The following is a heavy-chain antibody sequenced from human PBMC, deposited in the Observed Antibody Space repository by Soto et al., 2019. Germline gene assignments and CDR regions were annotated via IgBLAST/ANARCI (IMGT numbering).Heavy chain of an antibody. CDR3: ARDRFIAAPNFDY. Sequence: GGSLRLSCAASGFTFSSYGMHWVRQAPGKGLEWVAVIWYDGSNKYYADSVKGRFTISRDNSKNTLYLQMNSLRAEDTAVYYCARDRFIAAPNFDYWGQGTLVTVS. V-gene: IGHV3-33*01. CDR1: GFTFSSYG. J-gene: IGHJ4*02. D-gene: IGHD6-6*01. CDR2: IWYDGSNK.